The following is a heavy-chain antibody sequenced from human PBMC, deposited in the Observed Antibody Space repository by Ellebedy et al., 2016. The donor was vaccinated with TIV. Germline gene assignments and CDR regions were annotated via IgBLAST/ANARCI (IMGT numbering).Heavy chain of an antibody. J-gene: IGHJ5*02. Sequence: GGSLRLSCAASGFSFRSYWMSWVRQAPGKGLEWVADIYQDGSDEYYVDSVKGRFTISRDNDNKALFLQMNSLREEDTAVYYCARRGSYGDYAVQINSWFDRWGRGTLVTVSS. CDR2: IYQDGSDE. CDR3: ARRGSYGDYAVQINSWFDR. V-gene: IGHV3-7*01. CDR1: GFSFRSYW. D-gene: IGHD4-17*01.